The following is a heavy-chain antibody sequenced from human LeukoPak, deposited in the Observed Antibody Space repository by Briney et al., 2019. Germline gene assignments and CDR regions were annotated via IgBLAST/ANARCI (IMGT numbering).Heavy chain of an antibody. Sequence: SETLSLTCTVSGGSISSYYWSWIRQPPGKGLEWIGYIYYSGSTNYNPSLKSRVTISVDTSKNQFSLKLSSVTAADTAVYYCARDVELVDYYYYMDVWGKGTTVTVSS. J-gene: IGHJ6*03. CDR2: IYYSGST. V-gene: IGHV4-59*01. D-gene: IGHD1-26*01. CDR1: GGSISSYY. CDR3: ARDVELVDYYYYMDV.